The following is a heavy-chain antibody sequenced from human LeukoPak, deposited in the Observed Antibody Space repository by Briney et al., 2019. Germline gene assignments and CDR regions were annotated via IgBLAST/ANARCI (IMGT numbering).Heavy chain of an antibody. D-gene: IGHD1-26*01. V-gene: IGHV3-15*01. CDR1: GFTFSSYT. J-gene: IGHJ4*02. CDR3: ATEYYGSFNF. CDR2: IQSNPAGGTT. Sequence: GGSLRLSCPASGFTFSSYTMHWVRQAPGKGLEWVGRIQSNPAGGTTDYAAPVKGRFTISRDDSKNTLYLQMNSLITEDTAVYFCATEYYGSFNFWGQGALVTASS.